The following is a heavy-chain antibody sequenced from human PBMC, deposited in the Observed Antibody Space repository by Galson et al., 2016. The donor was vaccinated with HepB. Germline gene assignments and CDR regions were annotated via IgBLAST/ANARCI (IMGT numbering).Heavy chain of an antibody. Sequence: ETLSLTCTVSGGSINGRNYYWGWIRQPPGKGLEWMGSISYGGRTYYNPSLQSRVTISLDTSRNQFSLKVTFVTAADTAVYYCVRHSDCSGGTCYRDSWFDPWGQGTLVTVSS. J-gene: IGHJ5*02. D-gene: IGHD2-15*01. CDR2: ISYGGRT. V-gene: IGHV4-39*01. CDR1: GGSINGRNYY. CDR3: VRHSDCSGGTCYRDSWFDP.